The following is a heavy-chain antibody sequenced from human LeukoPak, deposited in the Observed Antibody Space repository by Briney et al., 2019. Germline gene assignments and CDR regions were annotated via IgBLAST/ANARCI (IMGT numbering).Heavy chain of an antibody. V-gene: IGHV3-30*04. CDR1: GFTFSSYA. CDR2: ISYDGSNK. Sequence: GGSLRLSCAASGFTFSSYAMHWVRQAPGKGLEWVAVISYDGSNKYYADSVKGRFTISRDNSKNTLYLQMNSLRLEDTAVYYCARAESVGSNTEFDYWGQGTLVTVSS. CDR3: ARAESVGSNTEFDY. J-gene: IGHJ4*02. D-gene: IGHD1-26*01.